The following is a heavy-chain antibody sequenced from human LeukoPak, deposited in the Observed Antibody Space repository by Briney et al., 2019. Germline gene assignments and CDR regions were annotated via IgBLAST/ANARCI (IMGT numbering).Heavy chain of an antibody. CDR1: DGSISSGYYY. J-gene: IGHJ6*03. CDR2: IYYSGTT. CDR3: ASLPTMVRGVRVWGYYYYYMDV. D-gene: IGHD3-10*01. Sequence: SETLSLTCSVSDGSISSGYYYWAWIRQPPGKGPEWIGSIYYSGTTYPNPSLKSRVTISVDTSKNQFSLKLSSVTAADTAVYYCASLPTMVRGVRVWGYYYYYMDVWGKGTTVTVSS. V-gene: IGHV4-39*01.